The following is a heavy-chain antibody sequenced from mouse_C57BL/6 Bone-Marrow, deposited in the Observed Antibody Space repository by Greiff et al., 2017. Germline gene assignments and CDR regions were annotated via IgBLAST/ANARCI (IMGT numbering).Heavy chain of an antibody. CDR3: ARSCYDSRFAY. CDR1: GYTFTSYW. D-gene: IGHD2-4*01. J-gene: IGHJ3*01. V-gene: IGHV1-64*01. CDR2: IHPNSGST. Sequence: VQLQQPGAELVKPGASVKLSCKASGYTFTSYWMHWVKQRPGQGLEWIGMIHPNSGSTNYNEKFKSKATLTVDKSSSTAYMQLSSLTSEDSAVYYCARSCYDSRFAYWGQGTLVTVSA.